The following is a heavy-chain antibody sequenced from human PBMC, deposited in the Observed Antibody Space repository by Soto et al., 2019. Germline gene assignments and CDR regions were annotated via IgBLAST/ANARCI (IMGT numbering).Heavy chain of an antibody. D-gene: IGHD2-2*01. CDR3: ARAAKCGSTSSSEAFAI. J-gene: IGHJ3*02. V-gene: IGHV1-3*01. CDR1: GYTFTDYA. CDR2: TNAGNGNT. Sequence: QVEFGQSGAELKKHGASVRVSCKASGYTFTDYAMHWVRQAPGQGPEWMGWTNAGNGNTKYSQKFQGRGTITRGTSARTASVALTMLPSADTAVYYCARAAKCGSTSSSEAFAIWGQGTMVTVSS.